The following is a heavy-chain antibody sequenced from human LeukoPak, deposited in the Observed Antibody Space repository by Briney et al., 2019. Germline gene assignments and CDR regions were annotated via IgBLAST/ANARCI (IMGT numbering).Heavy chain of an antibody. Sequence: SETLSLTCTVSGGSISSYYWSWIRQSPGKGLEWIGEINHSGSTNYNPSLKSRVTILVDTSKNQFSLKLSSVTAADTAVYYCARGLTSMPPGGYWGQGTLVTVSS. J-gene: IGHJ4*02. CDR2: INHSGST. D-gene: IGHD2/OR15-2a*01. CDR1: GGSISSYY. CDR3: ARGLTSMPPGGY. V-gene: IGHV4-34*01.